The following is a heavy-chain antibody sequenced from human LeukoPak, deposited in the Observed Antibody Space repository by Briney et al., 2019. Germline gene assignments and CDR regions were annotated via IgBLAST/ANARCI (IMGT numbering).Heavy chain of an antibody. J-gene: IGHJ4*02. CDR2: ITRSGSNL. D-gene: IGHD6-19*01. CDR3: ATSSGWYRFFDY. CDR1: GFTFTSSD. Sequence: KPGGSLRLSCVASGFTFTSSDFNWIRQAPGKGLEWLSTITRSGSNLYYADSVKGRFTTSRDDAKDSVYLQMESLRAEDTAVYYCATSSGWYRFFDYWGQGTLVTVSS. V-gene: IGHV3-21*01.